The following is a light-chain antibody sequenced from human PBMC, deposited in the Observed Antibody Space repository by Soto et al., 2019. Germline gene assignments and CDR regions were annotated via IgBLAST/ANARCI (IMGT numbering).Light chain of an antibody. CDR1: SSDVGSYNY. CDR2: DVS. V-gene: IGLV2-11*01. J-gene: IGLJ1*01. Sequence: QSALTQPRSVSGSPGQSVNISSTGTSSDVGSYNYVSWYQQYPGEAPKLMIYDVSKRPSGVPDRFSGSKSGDTASLTISGLQAEDEADYYCCSHAANCFGSGTKLTVL. CDR3: CSHAANC.